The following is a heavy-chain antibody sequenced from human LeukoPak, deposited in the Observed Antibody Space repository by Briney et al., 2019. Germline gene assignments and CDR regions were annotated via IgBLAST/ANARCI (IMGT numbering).Heavy chain of an antibody. Sequence: SETLSLTCAVYVGSFSGYYWRWIRQPPGKGLEGIGEINHSGSTNYNPSPKSRVTISVDTSKNQFSLKLSSVTAADTAVYYCARVKSSWYMYFDYWGQGTLVTVSS. D-gene: IGHD6-13*01. CDR3: ARVKSSWYMYFDY. V-gene: IGHV4-34*01. CDR2: INHSGST. J-gene: IGHJ4*02. CDR1: VGSFSGYY.